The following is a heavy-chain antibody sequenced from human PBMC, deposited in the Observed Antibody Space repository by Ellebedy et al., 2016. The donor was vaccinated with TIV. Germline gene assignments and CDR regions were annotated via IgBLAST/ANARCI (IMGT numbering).Heavy chain of an antibody. Sequence: GESLKISXAASGFTFSDYSMNWVRQAPGKGLEWVSSISSSRSYIHYADSLKGRFTISRDNAKNSLYLQMNSLRAEDTAVYYCARDRVTYGDYGGGNWYFDLWGRGTLVTVSS. D-gene: IGHD4-17*01. CDR1: GFTFSDYS. CDR3: ARDRVTYGDYGGGNWYFDL. CDR2: ISSSRSYI. J-gene: IGHJ2*01. V-gene: IGHV3-21*01.